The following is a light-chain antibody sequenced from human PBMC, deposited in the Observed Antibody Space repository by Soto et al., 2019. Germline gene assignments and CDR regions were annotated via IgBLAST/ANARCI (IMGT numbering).Light chain of an antibody. V-gene: IGKV3-11*01. Sequence: EKALTQSPVTLSLSPGERATLSCRASQIVSSTYLAWFQQKAGQAPRLLIYDASNRATGIPARFSGSGSGTDFTLTISSLEPEDFAVYYCQQRSNWPRTFGQGTKVDIK. CDR1: QIVSSTY. CDR2: DAS. CDR3: QQRSNWPRT. J-gene: IGKJ1*01.